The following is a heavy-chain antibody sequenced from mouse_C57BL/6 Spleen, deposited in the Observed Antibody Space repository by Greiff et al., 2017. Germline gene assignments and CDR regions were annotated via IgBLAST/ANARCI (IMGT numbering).Heavy chain of an antibody. CDR2: IYPRDGST. V-gene: IGHV1-85*01. CDR1: GYTFTSYD. Sequence: VQLQQSGPELVKPGASVKLSCKASGYTFTSYDINWVKQRPGQGLEWIGWIYPRDGSTKYNEKFKGKATLTVDTSSSTAYMELHSLTSEDSAVYLCARSGTTTVVARYFDVWGTGTTVTVSS. D-gene: IGHD1-1*01. J-gene: IGHJ1*03. CDR3: ARSGTTTVVARYFDV.